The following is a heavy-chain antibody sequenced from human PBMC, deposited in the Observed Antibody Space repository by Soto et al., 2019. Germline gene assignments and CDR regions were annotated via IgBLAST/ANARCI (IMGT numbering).Heavy chain of an antibody. CDR3: ARGDYGTGGYPFPYLDY. V-gene: IGHV1-2*02. Sequence: HEHLVQSGAEVKRPGASLKVSCKASGYSFTGYYIHWVRQAPGQGLEWMGWINPDSGATNYAQNFQDRVTLTSDTSISTASMDLTSLTSDDTAVYYCARGDYGTGGYPFPYLDYWGQGTLVIVSS. J-gene: IGHJ4*02. CDR2: INPDSGAT. D-gene: IGHD2-8*02. CDR1: GYSFTGYY.